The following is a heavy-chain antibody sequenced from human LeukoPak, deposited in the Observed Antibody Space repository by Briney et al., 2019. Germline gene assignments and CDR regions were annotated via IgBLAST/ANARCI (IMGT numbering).Heavy chain of an antibody. J-gene: IGHJ6*02. CDR2: IIPIFGTA. V-gene: IGHV1-69*13. CDR1: GGTFSSYA. D-gene: IGHD3-3*01. CDR3: ADGVVIKGTYGMDV. Sequence: GASVKVSCKASGGTFSSYAISWVRQAPGQGLEWMGGIIPIFGTANYAQKFQGRVTITADESTSTAYMELSSLRSEDTAVYYCADGVVIKGTYGMDVWGQGITVTVSS.